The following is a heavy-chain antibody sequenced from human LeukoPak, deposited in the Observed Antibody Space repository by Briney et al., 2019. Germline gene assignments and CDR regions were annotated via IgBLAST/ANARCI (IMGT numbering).Heavy chain of an antibody. D-gene: IGHD4-17*01. J-gene: IGHJ3*02. Sequence: SETLSLTCAVSDDSFSSHYWTWIRQPPGKGLEWIGYISYIGSTNYNPSLKSRVTISIDTSKNQFSLQLSSVTAADTAVYYCARDLVTVTKGFDIWDQGTMVSVSS. CDR1: DDSFSSHY. CDR2: ISYIGST. V-gene: IGHV4-59*11. CDR3: ARDLVTVTKGFDI.